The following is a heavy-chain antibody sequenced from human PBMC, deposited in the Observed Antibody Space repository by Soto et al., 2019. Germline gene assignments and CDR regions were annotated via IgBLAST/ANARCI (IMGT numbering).Heavy chain of an antibody. Sequence: SETLSLTCTVSGGSISSSSYYWGWIRQPPGKRLEWIGSIYYSGSTYYNPSLKSRVTISVDTSKNQFSLKLSSVTAADTAVYYCARHFRSGYYLLLYYYMDVWGKGTTVTVSS. D-gene: IGHD3-3*01. CDR3: ARHFRSGYYLLLYYYMDV. CDR1: GGSISSSSYY. V-gene: IGHV4-39*01. CDR2: IYYSGST. J-gene: IGHJ6*03.